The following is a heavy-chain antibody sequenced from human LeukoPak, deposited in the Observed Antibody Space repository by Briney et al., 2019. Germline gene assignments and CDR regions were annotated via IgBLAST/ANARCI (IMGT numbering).Heavy chain of an antibody. CDR1: GFTFSSYS. V-gene: IGHV3-21*01. Sequence: PGGSLRLSCAASGFTFSSYSMNWVRQAPGKGLEWVSSISSSSSYIYYADSVKGRFTISRDNAKNPLYLQMNSLRAEDTAVYYCARGAKYYYDSSGYYLYYFDYWGQGTLVTVSS. CDR2: ISSSSSYI. CDR3: ARGAKYYYDSSGYYLYYFDY. J-gene: IGHJ4*02. D-gene: IGHD3-22*01.